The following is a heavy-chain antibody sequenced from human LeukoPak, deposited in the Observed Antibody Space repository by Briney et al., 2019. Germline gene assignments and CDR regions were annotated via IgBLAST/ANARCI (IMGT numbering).Heavy chain of an antibody. V-gene: IGHV4-59*01. CDR1: GGSISNYY. J-gene: IGHJ6*03. D-gene: IGHD6-6*01. CDR2: IYYSGST. CDR3: ARDWGVSARPGYMDV. Sequence: SETLSLTCTVSGGSISNYYWSWIRQPPGKGLEWIGYIYYSGSTKYNPSLKSRVTISVDTSKNQFSLRLSSVTSADTAVYYCARDWGVSARPGYMDVWGKGTTVTVSS.